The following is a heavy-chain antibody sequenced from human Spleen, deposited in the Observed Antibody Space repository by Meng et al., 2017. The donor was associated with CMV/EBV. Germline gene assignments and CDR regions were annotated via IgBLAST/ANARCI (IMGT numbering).Heavy chain of an antibody. CDR2: IYYSGST. CDR1: GGSVKSPNYY. J-gene: IGHJ4*02. Sequence: CRVSGGSVKSPNYYWSWIRQPPGKGLEWIGYIYYSGSTRYNPSLNSRLTISMDKSKNQFSLNLYSLTAADTALYYCAREWAGSSFDYWGQGALVTVS. CDR3: AREWAGSSFDY. D-gene: IGHD6-19*01. V-gene: IGHV4-61*01.